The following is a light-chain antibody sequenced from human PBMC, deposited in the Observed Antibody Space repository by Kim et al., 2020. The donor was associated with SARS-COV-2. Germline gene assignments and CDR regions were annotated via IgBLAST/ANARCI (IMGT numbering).Light chain of an antibody. Sequence: APGKTANIPCGGNNIGSKSVHWYQQKPGQAPVLVMYYDTNRPSGIPERFSGSNSGNTATLTISRVEAGDEADYYCQVWDSSSDHRVFGGGTKLTVL. CDR3: QVWDSSSDHRV. J-gene: IGLJ3*02. V-gene: IGLV3-21*04. CDR1: NIGSKS. CDR2: YDT.